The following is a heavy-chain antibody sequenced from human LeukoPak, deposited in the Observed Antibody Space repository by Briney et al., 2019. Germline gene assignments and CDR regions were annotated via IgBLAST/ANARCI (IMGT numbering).Heavy chain of an antibody. CDR1: GYTFTGYN. Sequence: ASVKVSCKASGYTFTGYNMHWVRQAPGQGLEWMGWINPNSSGTNYAQKFQGRVTMTRDTSISTAYMELSRLRSDGMAMYYCARDMTMAGEVPQYWGQGTRVTVSS. J-gene: IGHJ4*02. D-gene: IGHD6-19*01. V-gene: IGHV1-2*02. CDR3: ARDMTMAGEVPQY. CDR2: INPNSSGT.